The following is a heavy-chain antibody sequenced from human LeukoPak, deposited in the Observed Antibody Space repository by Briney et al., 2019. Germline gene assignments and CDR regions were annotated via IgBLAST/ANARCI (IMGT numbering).Heavy chain of an antibody. Sequence: PGRSLRLSCAASGFTLSSYGMHWVRQAPGKGLEWVAVIWYDGSNKYYADSVKGRFTISRDNSKNTLYLQMNSLRAEDTAVYYCAKDSTGGIGAFDIWGQGTMVTVSS. CDR1: GFTLSSYG. V-gene: IGHV3-33*06. J-gene: IGHJ3*02. CDR2: IWYDGSNK. D-gene: IGHD1-26*01. CDR3: AKDSTGGIGAFDI.